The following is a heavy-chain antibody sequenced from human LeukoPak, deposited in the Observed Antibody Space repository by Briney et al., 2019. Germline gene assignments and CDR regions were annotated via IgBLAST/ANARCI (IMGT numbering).Heavy chain of an antibody. V-gene: IGHV3-33*01. CDR2: IWYDGSNK. CDR3: ARVGQLVGIDY. D-gene: IGHD6-6*01. Sequence: GGSLRLSCAASGFTFSSYGMHWVRQAPGKGLEGVGVIWYDGSNKYYADSVKGRFTISRDNSKNTLYLQMNSLRAEDTAVYYCARVGQLVGIDYWGQGTLVTVSS. CDR1: GFTFSSYG. J-gene: IGHJ4*02.